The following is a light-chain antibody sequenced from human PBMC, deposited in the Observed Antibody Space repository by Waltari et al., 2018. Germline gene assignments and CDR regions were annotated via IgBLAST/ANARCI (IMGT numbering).Light chain of an antibody. J-gene: IGKJ5*01. CDR3: MQALQTSIT. CDR1: QSLLHSNGYNY. CDR2: LGS. Sequence: DIVMTQSPLSLPVTPGEPASISCRSSQSLLHSNGYNYLDWYLQKPGQSPQLLIYLGSNRASGVPDRFSGSGSGTDFTQKISRVEAEDVGVYYCMQALQTSITFGQGTRLEIK. V-gene: IGKV2-28*01.